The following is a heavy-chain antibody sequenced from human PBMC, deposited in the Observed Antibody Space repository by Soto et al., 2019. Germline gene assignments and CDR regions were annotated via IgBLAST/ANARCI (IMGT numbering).Heavy chain of an antibody. CDR3: AKVPRYCSGGSCFGGYFDY. J-gene: IGHJ4*02. CDR2: ISGSGGNT. Sequence: GGSLRLSCAASGFTFSSYDFHWVRQSPGKGLEWVSTISGSGGNTYYADSVKGRFSISRDKSKSTLDLQMNSLRAEDTAVYYCAKVPRYCSGGSCFGGYFDYWGQGTLVTVSS. D-gene: IGHD2-15*01. CDR1: GFTFSSYD. V-gene: IGHV3-23*01.